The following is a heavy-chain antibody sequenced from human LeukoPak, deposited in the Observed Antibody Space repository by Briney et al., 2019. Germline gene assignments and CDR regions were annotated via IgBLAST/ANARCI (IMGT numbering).Heavy chain of an antibody. Sequence: ASVKVSCKASGYTFTSYDINWVRQATGQGPEWMGWMDPNSGNTGYAQKFQGRVTMTRNTSISTAYVELSSLRSEDTAVYYCARLDFYDSSGYDAFDIWGQGTMVTVS. CDR1: GYTFTSYD. D-gene: IGHD3-22*01. J-gene: IGHJ3*02. CDR2: MDPNSGNT. V-gene: IGHV1-8*01. CDR3: ARLDFYDSSGYDAFDI.